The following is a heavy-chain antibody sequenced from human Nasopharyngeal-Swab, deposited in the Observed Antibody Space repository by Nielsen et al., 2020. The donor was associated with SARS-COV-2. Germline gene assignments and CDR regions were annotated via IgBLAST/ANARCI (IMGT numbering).Heavy chain of an antibody. J-gene: IGHJ4*02. CDR2: AYYRSTWYH. D-gene: IGHD6-19*01. Sequence: SQTLSLTCVISGDSVSSNRAAWHWLRQSPWRGLEWLGRAYYRSTWYHDYAVFVQGRVTINPETSKNLFSLQLNSVTPDDTAVYYCACGSHNSGWFWGRGTLVTVSS. V-gene: IGHV6-1*01. CDR3: ACGSHNSGWF. CDR1: GDSVSSNRAA.